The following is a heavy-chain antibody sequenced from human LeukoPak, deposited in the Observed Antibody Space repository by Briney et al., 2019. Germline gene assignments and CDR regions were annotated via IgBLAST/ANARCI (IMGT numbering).Heavy chain of an antibody. V-gene: IGHV4-34*01. CDR2: INHSGST. D-gene: IGHD2-15*01. CDR3: ARGRYCSGGSCYSFGYYYYMDV. J-gene: IGHJ6*03. CDR1: GGSFSGYY. Sequence: KPSETLPLTCAVYGGSFSGYYWSWIRQPPGKGREWIGEINHSGSTNYNPSLKSRVTISVDTSKNQFSLKLSSVTAADTAVYYCARGRYCSGGSCYSFGYYYYMDVWGKGTTVTVSS.